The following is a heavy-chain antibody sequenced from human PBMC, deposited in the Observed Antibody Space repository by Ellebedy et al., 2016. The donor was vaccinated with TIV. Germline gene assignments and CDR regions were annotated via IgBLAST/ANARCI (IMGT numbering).Heavy chain of an antibody. CDR1: GGSFSGYY. CDR3: ARGPQYYYGSGYMDV. V-gene: IGHV4-34*01. CDR2: INHSGST. J-gene: IGHJ6*02. D-gene: IGHD3-10*01. Sequence: MPGGSLRLSCAVYGGSFSGYYWSWIRQPPGKGLEWIGEINHSGSTNYNPSLKSRVTISVDTSKNQFSLKPSSVTAADTAVYYCARGPQYYYGSGYMDVWGQGTTVTVSS.